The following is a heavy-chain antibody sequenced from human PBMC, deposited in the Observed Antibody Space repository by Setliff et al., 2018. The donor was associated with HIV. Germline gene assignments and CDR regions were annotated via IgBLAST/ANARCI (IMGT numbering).Heavy chain of an antibody. J-gene: IGHJ5*02. Sequence: NPSETLSLTCAVYGGSFSDYYWSWIRQSPGRGLEWIGEINHGGSTIYNPSLQSRVTISVDMSKTQFSLKLRSVTASDTAVYYCARYRSKLDWFDPWGQGILVTVSS. D-gene: IGHD1-26*01. CDR1: GGSFSDYY. CDR2: INHGGST. CDR3: ARYRSKLDWFDP. V-gene: IGHV4-34*01.